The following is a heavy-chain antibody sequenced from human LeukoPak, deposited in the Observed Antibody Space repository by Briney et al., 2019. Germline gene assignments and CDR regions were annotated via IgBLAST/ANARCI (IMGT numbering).Heavy chain of an antibody. V-gene: IGHV6-1*01. CDR2: TYYRSKWYN. J-gene: IGHJ4*02. CDR1: GDSLSSNSAA. CDR3: ARSPSLLRTLDY. D-gene: IGHD2/OR15-2a*01. Sequence: SQTLSLTCALSGDSLSSNSAAWNWIRQSPSRGLEWLGRTYYRSKWYNDSAVFVKSRITINPDTSKNQFSLQLNSVTPEDTAVYYCARSPSLLRTLDYWGQGTLVTVSS.